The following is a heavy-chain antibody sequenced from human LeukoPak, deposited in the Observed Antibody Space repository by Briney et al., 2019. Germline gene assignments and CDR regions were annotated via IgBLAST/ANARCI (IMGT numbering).Heavy chain of an antibody. D-gene: IGHD3-9*01. CDR1: GFTFSSYW. CDR3: TRDLMDYDVSTGLHHYYMDV. Sequence: GGSLRLSCVASGFTFSSYWMHWVRQDPRKGLVWVSRINGDGRNINYADSVRGRFTISRDNAKSTLYLQMNTLRVEDTAVYYCTRDLMDYDVSTGLHHYYMDVWGQGTTVTVSS. CDR2: INGDGRNI. J-gene: IGHJ6*02. V-gene: IGHV3-74*01.